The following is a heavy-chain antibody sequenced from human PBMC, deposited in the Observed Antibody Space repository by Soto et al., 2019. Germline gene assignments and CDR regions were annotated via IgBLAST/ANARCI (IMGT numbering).Heavy chain of an antibody. D-gene: IGHD1-26*01. J-gene: IGHJ5*02. CDR3: AREDGVVGSSSAFDP. CDR2: INGRSNYV. CDR1: GFTFSTYT. V-gene: IGHV3-21*01. Sequence: EVQVVESGGGLVKPGGSLRLSCVFSGFTFSTYTMNWVRQAPGKGLALVSSINGRSNYVYYADSVKCRFTISRDNAKNSLYLQMNRLRAEDTAIYYWAREDGVVGSSSAFDPWGLGTLVTVSS.